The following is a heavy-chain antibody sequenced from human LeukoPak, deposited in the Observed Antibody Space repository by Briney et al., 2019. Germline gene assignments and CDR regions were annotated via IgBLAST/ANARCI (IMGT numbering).Heavy chain of an antibody. Sequence: GGSLRLSCAASGFTFSSYSMNWVRQAPGKGLEWVSSISSSSSYIYYADSVKGRFTISRDNAKNSLYLQMNSLRAEDTAVYYCAKDSRSGTLNNWFDPWGQGTLVTVSS. J-gene: IGHJ5*02. CDR3: AKDSRSGTLNNWFDP. V-gene: IGHV3-21*04. CDR1: GFTFSSYS. CDR2: ISSSSSYI.